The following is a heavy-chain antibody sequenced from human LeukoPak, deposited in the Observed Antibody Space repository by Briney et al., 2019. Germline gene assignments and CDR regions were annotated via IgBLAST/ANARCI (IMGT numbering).Heavy chain of an antibody. D-gene: IGHD2-15*01. J-gene: IGHJ6*02. V-gene: IGHV1-8*01. Sequence: GASVKVSCKASGYTFTNSDINWVRQATGQGLEWMGWMNPNNGHTGYAQKFQGRVTMTRNTSISTAYMELSSLRSEDTAVYYCARGPARIGMDVWGQGTTVTVSS. CDR3: ARGPARIGMDV. CDR2: MNPNNGHT. CDR1: GYTFTNSD.